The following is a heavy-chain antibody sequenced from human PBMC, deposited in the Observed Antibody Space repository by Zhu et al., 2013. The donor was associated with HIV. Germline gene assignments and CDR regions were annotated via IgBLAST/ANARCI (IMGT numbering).Heavy chain of an antibody. V-gene: IGHV1-2*02. D-gene: IGHD3-10*01. CDR3: ARDHQSSVFRGVKFDY. CDR1: GYAFVGYY. CDR2: INPDSGAT. Sequence: VQSGTEVKKPGASVRVTCKSSGYAFVGYYMHWVRQAPGQGFEWMGWINPDSGATDYAQRFLGRVSITRDTSIDTAFMEVRRLTPDDTAVYFXARDHQSSVFRGVKFDYWGQGTLVAVSS. J-gene: IGHJ4*01.